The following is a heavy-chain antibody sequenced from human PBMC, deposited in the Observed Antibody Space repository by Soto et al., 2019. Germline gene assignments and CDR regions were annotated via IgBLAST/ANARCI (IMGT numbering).Heavy chain of an antibody. Sequence: GGSLRLSCAASGFTFSSYSMSWVRQAPGKGLEWVSAITGSGGSTYYADSVKGRFTISRDNSENTLYLQMNSLRAEDTAVYYCAKEGDLIGYNYGSCFDYWGQGTLVTVSS. CDR3: AKEGDLIGYNYGSCFDY. D-gene: IGHD5-18*01. CDR1: GFTFSSYS. V-gene: IGHV3-23*01. J-gene: IGHJ4*02. CDR2: ITGSGGST.